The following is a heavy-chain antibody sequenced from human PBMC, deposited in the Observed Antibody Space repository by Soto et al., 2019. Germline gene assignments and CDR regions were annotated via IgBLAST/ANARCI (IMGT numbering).Heavy chain of an antibody. CDR3: ARDEYPGVN. D-gene: IGHD6-6*01. J-gene: IGHJ4*02. Sequence: GGSLRLSCAASGFTFSSYAMHWVRQAPGKGLEWVAVISYDGSNKYYAASVKGRFTNSRDNSKNPLYLQMHSLKTEDTAVYYCARDEYPGVNWCQGTLLTVSS. CDR2: ISYDGSNK. V-gene: IGHV3-30-3*01. CDR1: GFTFSSYA.